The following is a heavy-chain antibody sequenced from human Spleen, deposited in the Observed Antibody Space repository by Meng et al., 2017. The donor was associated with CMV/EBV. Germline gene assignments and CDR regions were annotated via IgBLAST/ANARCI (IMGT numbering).Heavy chain of an antibody. V-gene: IGHV1-2*02. D-gene: IGHD2-2*02. J-gene: IGHJ4*02. CDR2: INPHRGGT. CDR3: ATQRYCSSTSGYTAFDY. CDR1: YTFTGYS. Sequence: YTFTGYSLHWVRQAPGQGLEWMGWINPHRGGTNYAQKFQGRVTMTMDTSISTAYMELRRLRSDDTAVYYCATQRYCSSTSGYTAFDYWGQGTLVTVSS.